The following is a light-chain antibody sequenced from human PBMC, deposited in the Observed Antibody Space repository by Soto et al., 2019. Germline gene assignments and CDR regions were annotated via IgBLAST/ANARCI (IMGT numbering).Light chain of an antibody. Sequence: DIQMTQSPSTLSASVVAIVTITCRASQSISSWLAWYQQKPGKAPKLLIYKASSLESGVPSRFSGSGSGTEFTLTISSLQPDDFATYYCQQYNSYWKFGQGNKVDIK. CDR2: KAS. J-gene: IGKJ1*01. CDR3: QQYNSYWK. V-gene: IGKV1-5*03. CDR1: QSISSW.